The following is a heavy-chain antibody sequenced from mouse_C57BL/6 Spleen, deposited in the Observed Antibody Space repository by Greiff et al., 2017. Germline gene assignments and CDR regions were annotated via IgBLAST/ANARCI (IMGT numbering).Heavy chain of an antibody. CDR2: ISSGSSTI. CDR3: AMSNYVAMDY. V-gene: IGHV5-17*01. J-gene: IGHJ4*01. CDR1: GFTFSDYG. Sequence: DVQLVESGGGLVKPGGSLKLSCAASGFTFSDYGMHWVRQAPEKGLEWVAYISSGSSTIYYADTVKGRFTISRDNAKNTLFLQMTSLRSEDTAMYYCAMSNYVAMDYWGQGTSVTVSS. D-gene: IGHD2-5*01.